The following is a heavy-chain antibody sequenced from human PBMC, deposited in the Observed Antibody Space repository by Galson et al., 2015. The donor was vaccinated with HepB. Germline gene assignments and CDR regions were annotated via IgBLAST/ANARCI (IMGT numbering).Heavy chain of an antibody. V-gene: IGHV3-48*01. J-gene: IGHJ4*02. CDR2: INSYSSTI. D-gene: IGHD5-24*01. CDR3: ARDGTIMDY. Sequence: SLRLSCAASGFTFSSYSMNWVRQAPGKGLEWVSYINSYSSTIYYADSVKGRFTISRDNAKNSLYLQMNSLRAEDTAVYYCARDGTIMDYWGQGSLVTVSS. CDR1: GFTFSSYS.